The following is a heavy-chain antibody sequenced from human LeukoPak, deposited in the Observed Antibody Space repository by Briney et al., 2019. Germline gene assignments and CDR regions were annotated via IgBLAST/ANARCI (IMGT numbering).Heavy chain of an antibody. CDR2: INSDGSST. V-gene: IGHV3-74*01. Sequence: GGSLRLSCAASGFTFSNYWMHWVRQAPGEGLVWVSRINSDGSSTSYADPVKGRFTISRDHAKNTLYLQMNSLRAEDTAVYYCARVRSSGWSYFDYWGQGTLVTVSS. CDR3: ARVRSSGWSYFDY. J-gene: IGHJ4*02. D-gene: IGHD6-19*01. CDR1: GFTFSNYW.